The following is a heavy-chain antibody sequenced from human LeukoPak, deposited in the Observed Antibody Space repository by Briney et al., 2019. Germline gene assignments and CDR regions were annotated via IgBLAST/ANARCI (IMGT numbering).Heavy chain of an antibody. CDR3: ARFNYESSGYLDD. V-gene: IGHV1-2*02. D-gene: IGHD3-22*01. J-gene: IGHJ4*02. CDR2: INPNSGGT. Sequence: GASVKVSCKASGYTFSGYYIHWVRQAPGQGLECMGWINPNSGGTNYAQKFQGRVTMTRDTSISTAYMELSRLRPDDTAVYYCARFNYESSGYLDDWGQGTLVIVSS. CDR1: GYTFSGYY.